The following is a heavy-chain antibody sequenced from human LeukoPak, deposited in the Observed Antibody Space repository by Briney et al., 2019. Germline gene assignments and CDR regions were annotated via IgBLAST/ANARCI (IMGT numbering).Heavy chain of an antibody. CDR1: GYTFNSYY. D-gene: IGHD4-23*01. CDR2: ISPTGDST. Sequence: GASVKVSCKASGYTFNSYYMHWVRQAPGQGLEWVGLISPTGDSTSYAQTFRGRVTMTRDTSTNTVYMDLSSLRSEDTAVYYCAREASGGYFDYWGQGTLVIVSS. V-gene: IGHV1-46*02. CDR3: AREASGGYFDY. J-gene: IGHJ4*02.